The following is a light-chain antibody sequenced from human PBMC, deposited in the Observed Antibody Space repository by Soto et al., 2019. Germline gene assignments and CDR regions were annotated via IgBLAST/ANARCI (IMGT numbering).Light chain of an antibody. CDR1: SSNIGAGYD. CDR2: GNS. CDR3: QSYDNSLSGDVL. V-gene: IGLV1-40*01. Sequence: QSVLTQPPSVSGAPGQRVTISCTGGSSNIGAGYDVHWYQQRPGTAPKLLIYGNSNRPSGVPDRFSGSKSGTSASLAITGRQAEDEAGYYCQSYDNSLSGDVLFGGGTQLTVL. J-gene: IGLJ2*01.